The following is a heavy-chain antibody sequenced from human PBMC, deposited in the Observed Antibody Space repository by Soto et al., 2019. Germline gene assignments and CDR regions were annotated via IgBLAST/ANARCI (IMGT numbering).Heavy chain of an antibody. J-gene: IGHJ4*02. CDR3: AKNPGYYYDSTGYHFDY. CDR1: GFTFSNYA. V-gene: IGHV3-23*01. D-gene: IGHD3-22*01. Sequence: PGGSLRLSCAASGFTFSNYAMSWVRQAPGKGLEWVSGISGSDGRTYYADSVRGRFTISRDNSKNMLYLQVNRLRAEDTAVYYCAKNPGYYYDSTGYHFDYWGQGTLVTVSS. CDR2: ISGSDGRT.